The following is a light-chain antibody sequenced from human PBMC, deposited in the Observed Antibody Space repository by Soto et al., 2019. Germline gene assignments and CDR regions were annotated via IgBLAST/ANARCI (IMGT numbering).Light chain of an antibody. J-gene: IGLJ1*01. CDR3: CSYAGGSTFV. V-gene: IGLV2-23*01. Sequence: QSVLTQPASVSGSPGQSITISCTGTSSDVGGYNQVSWYQQHPGRVPKLIIYEGSKRPSGVSNRFSGSKSGNTASLTISGLQAGDESYYYCCSYAGGSTFVFGIGTKVTVL. CDR1: SSDVGGYNQ. CDR2: EGS.